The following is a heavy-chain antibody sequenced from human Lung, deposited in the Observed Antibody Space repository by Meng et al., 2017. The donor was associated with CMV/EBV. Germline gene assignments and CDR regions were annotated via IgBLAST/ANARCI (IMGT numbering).Heavy chain of an antibody. J-gene: IGHJ6*02. CDR1: GFTFSSYA. CDR3: ARDMYYDFWSGYYSRGGDYYYGMDV. D-gene: IGHD3-3*01. CDR2: ISYDGSNK. Sequence: SCAASGFTFSSYAMHXVRQAPGKGLGWVAVISYDGSNKYYADSVKGRFTISRDNSKNTLYLQMNSLRAEDTAVYYCARDMYYDFWSGYYSRGGDYYYGMDVWXQGNXVTVSS. V-gene: IGHV3-30*04.